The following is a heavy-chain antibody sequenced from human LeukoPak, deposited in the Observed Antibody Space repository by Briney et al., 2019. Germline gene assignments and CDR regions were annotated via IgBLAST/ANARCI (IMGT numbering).Heavy chain of an antibody. CDR3: ARDQRYFDWLLSGYYFDY. CDR1: GFTFSDYY. CDR2: ISSSSSYT. J-gene: IGHJ4*02. V-gene: IGHV3-11*05. D-gene: IGHD3-9*01. Sequence: GGSLRLSCAASGFTFSDYYMSWIRQAPGKGMEWVSYISSSSSYTNYADSVKGRFTISRDNAKNSLYLQMNSLRAEDTAVYYCARDQRYFDWLLSGYYFDYWGQGTLVTVSS.